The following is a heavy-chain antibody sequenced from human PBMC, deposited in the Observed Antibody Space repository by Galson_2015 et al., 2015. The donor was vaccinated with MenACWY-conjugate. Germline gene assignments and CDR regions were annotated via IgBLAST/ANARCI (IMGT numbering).Heavy chain of an antibody. CDR3: ARLHSGDSSGYL. J-gene: IGHJ4*02. D-gene: IGHD3-22*01. CDR2: IYSGGST. Sequence: SLRLSCAASGFTVSSNYMSWVRQAPGKGLEWVSVIYSGGSTYYADSVKGRFTISRDNSKNTLYLQMNSLRAEDTAVYYCARLHSGDSSGYLWGQGTLVTVSS. V-gene: IGHV3-66*04. CDR1: GFTVSSNY.